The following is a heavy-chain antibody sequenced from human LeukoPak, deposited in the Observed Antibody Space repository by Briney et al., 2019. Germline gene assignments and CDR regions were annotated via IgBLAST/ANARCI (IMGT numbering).Heavy chain of an antibody. CDR1: GGSTSSSSYY. J-gene: IGHJ3*02. CDR3: ARDYYDSSGYADAFDI. D-gene: IGHD3-22*01. V-gene: IGHV4-39*07. CDR2: IYYSGST. Sequence: SETLSLTCTVSGGSTSSSSYYWGWIRQPPGKGLEWIGSIYYSGSTYYNPSLKSRVTISVDTSKNQFSLKLSSVTAADTAVYYCARDYYDSSGYADAFDIWGQGTMVTVSS.